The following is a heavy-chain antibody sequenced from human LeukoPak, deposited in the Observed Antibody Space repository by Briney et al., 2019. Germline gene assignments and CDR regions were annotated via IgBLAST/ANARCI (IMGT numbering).Heavy chain of an antibody. CDR1: GFTFSSYA. CDR2: ISCSGGST. J-gene: IGHJ4*02. CDR3: AKENRNGPMPDCRRTSCYNRPSDY. D-gene: IGHD2-2*02. V-gene: IGHV3-23*01. Sequence: QSGGSLRLSCAASGFTFSSYAMSWVRQAPGKGLEWVSAISCSGGSTYYGDSVKGRFTISRDNSQNTLYLQMNSLRAEDTAVYYCAKENRNGPMPDCRRTSCYNRPSDYWGQGTLVTVSS.